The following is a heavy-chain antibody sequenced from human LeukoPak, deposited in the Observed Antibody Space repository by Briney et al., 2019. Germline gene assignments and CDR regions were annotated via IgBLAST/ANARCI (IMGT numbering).Heavy chain of an antibody. Sequence: SQTLSLTCTVSGGSISSGDYYWSWIRQPPGKSLEWIGYIYYSGSTYYNPSLKSRVTISVDTSKNQFSLKLSSVTAADTAVYYCAREAINWNYRDYWGQGTLVTVSS. J-gene: IGHJ4*02. CDR3: AREAINWNYRDY. D-gene: IGHD1-1*01. CDR1: GGSISSGDYY. V-gene: IGHV4-30-4*08. CDR2: IYYSGST.